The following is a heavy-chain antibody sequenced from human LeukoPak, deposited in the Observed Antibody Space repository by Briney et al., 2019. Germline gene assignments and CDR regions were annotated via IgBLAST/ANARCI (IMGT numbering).Heavy chain of an antibody. Sequence: GGSLRLSCAASGFTFSNSAMTWVRQSPGKGLEWVSDISASRDTTHYADSVKGRFTISRDNSKHTLYLQMNSLRAEDTAVYYCAKRISTSWNYYYMDVWGKGTTVTVSS. CDR2: ISASRDTT. J-gene: IGHJ6*03. V-gene: IGHV3-23*01. CDR1: GFTFSNSA. CDR3: AKRISTSWNYYYMDV. D-gene: IGHD2-2*01.